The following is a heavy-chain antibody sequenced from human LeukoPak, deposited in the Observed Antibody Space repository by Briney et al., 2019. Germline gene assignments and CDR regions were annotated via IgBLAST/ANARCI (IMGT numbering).Heavy chain of an antibody. CDR2: VWYDGSNI. V-gene: IGHV3-33*01. J-gene: IGHJ4*02. Sequence: GGSLRLSCAASGFTFSTYGMHWVRQAPGKGLEWVAVVWYDGSNIQYVDSVKGRFTVSRDNAKNALFLEMNSLRAEDTAIYYCARNLKDWGQGTLVTVSS. CDR3: ARNLKD. CDR1: GFTFSTYG.